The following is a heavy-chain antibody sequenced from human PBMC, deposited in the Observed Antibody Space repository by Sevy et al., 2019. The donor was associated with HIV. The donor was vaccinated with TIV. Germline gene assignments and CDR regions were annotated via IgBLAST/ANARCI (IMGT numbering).Heavy chain of an antibody. CDR1: GFTFSNAW. CDR2: IKSKTDGGTT. J-gene: IGHJ6*02. CDR3: AKDLSSTSFYGMDV. Sequence: GGSLRLSCAASGFTFSNAWMSWVRQAPGKGLEWVGRIKSKTDGGTTDYAAPVKGRFTISTDESKNTLYLQMNSLKTEDTAVYYCAKDLSSTSFYGMDVWGQGTTVTVSS. V-gene: IGHV3-15*01. D-gene: IGHD2-2*01.